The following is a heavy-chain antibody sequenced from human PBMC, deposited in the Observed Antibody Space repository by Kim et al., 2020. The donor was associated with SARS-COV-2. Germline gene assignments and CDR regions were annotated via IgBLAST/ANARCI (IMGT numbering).Heavy chain of an antibody. CDR3: ARGRWELLYYFDY. V-gene: IGHV1-2*02. J-gene: IGHJ4*02. D-gene: IGHD1-26*01. Sequence: APKFQGRVTMTRDTSISTAYMELSRLRSDDTAVYYCARGRWELLYYFDYWGQGTLVTVSS.